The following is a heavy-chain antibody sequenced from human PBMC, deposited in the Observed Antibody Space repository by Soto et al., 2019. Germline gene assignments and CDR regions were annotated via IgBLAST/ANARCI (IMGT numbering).Heavy chain of an antibody. V-gene: IGHV4-61*01. CDR2: IYYSGST. CDR1: GGSVSSGSYY. D-gene: IGHD2-2*01. J-gene: IGHJ4*02. Sequence: KTSETLSLTCTVSGGSVSSGSYYWSWIRQPPGKGLEWIGYIYYSGSTNYNPSLKGRVTISVDTSKNQFSLKLSSVTAADTAVYYCAGSPFHCSSTSCYLFDYWGQGTLVTVSS. CDR3: AGSPFHCSSTSCYLFDY.